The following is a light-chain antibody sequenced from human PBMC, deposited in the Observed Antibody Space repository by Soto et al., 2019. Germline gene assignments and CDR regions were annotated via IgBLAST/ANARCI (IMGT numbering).Light chain of an antibody. CDR2: DAS. CDR3: QQYSSYPWT. CDR1: QSLLHSNGYNY. V-gene: IGKV2-28*01. J-gene: IGKJ1*01. Sequence: DIVMTQSPLSLPVTPGEPASISCRSSQSLLHSNGYNYLAWYQQKPGKAPDLLIYDASSLEGGVPSRFSGSGYGTEFTLTISSLLPDDFATYYCQQYSSYPWTFGQGTKV.